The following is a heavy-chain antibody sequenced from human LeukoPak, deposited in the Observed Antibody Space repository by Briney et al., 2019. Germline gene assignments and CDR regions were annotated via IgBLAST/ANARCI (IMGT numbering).Heavy chain of an antibody. CDR3: ATSVGTTGTT. J-gene: IGHJ4*02. V-gene: IGHV4-59*08. Sequence: SETLSLTCTVSAGSISSYYWNWLRQSPGKGLEWIGYIYYTGTTKCNPSLTSRVTISIDTSENQFSLKLSSVTAADTAVYYCATSVGTTGTTWGQGTLVIVSS. D-gene: IGHD1-1*01. CDR2: IYYTGTT. CDR1: AGSISSYY.